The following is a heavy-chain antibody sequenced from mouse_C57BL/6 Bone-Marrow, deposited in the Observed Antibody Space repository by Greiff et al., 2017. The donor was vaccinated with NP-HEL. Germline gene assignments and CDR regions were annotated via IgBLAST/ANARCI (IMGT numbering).Heavy chain of an antibody. J-gene: IGHJ3*01. Sequence: QVQLQQSGAELVQPGASVKLSCKASGYTFTEYTIHWVKQRSGQGLEWIGWFYPGSGSIKSNENFKDKATLTAYKSSSAVYMELSRLTSEDSAVDFCARHEDRTAQAPCAYWGQGTLVTVSA. CDR3: ARHEDRTAQAPCAY. D-gene: IGHD3-2*02. V-gene: IGHV1-62-2*01. CDR2: FYPGSGSI. CDR1: GYTFTEYT.